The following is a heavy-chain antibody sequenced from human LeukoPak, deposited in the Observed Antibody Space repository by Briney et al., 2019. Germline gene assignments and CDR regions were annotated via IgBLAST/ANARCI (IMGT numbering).Heavy chain of an antibody. CDR2: ISSSGSTI. CDR3: AKEDLLAGAGLNGFAP. D-gene: IGHD6-19*01. V-gene: IGHV3-11*01. J-gene: IGHJ5*02. CDR1: GFTFSDYY. Sequence: PGGSLRLSCAASGFTFSDYYMSWIRQAPGKGLEWVSYISSSGSTIYYADSVKGRFAISRDNSKNTLYLQMNSLRAEDTAVYYCAKEDLLAGAGLNGFAPGGQGTLVPVSS.